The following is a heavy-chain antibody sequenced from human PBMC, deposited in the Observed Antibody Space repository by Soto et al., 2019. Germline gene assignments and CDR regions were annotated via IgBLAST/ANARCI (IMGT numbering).Heavy chain of an antibody. CDR2: TPYDGSDK. CDR1: GFTFRSYV. J-gene: IGHJ1*01. Sequence: QVQLVESGGGVVQPGTSLRVSCVGSGFTFRSYVIHWVRQAPGKGLEWVALTPYDGSDKYYGDSVRGRFTISRDNSRNTVDLQMDSLRLEDTALYYCARGGTTGGLDVWGQGTLVSVSS. V-gene: IGHV3-30*19. CDR3: ARGGTTGGLDV. D-gene: IGHD3-16*01.